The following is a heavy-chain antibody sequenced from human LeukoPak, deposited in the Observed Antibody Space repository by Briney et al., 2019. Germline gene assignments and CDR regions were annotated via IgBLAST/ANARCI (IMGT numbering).Heavy chain of an antibody. V-gene: IGHV3-66*01. CDR2: IYSGGST. D-gene: IGHD5-18*01. J-gene: IGHJ6*02. Sequence: GGSLRLSCAASGFTVSSNYMSWVRQAPGKGLEWVSVIYSGGSTYYADSVKGRFTISRDNSKDTLYLQMNSLRAEDTAVYYCARGSVTTGPFGMDVWGQGTTVTVSS. CDR3: ARGSVTTGPFGMDV. CDR1: GFTVSSNY.